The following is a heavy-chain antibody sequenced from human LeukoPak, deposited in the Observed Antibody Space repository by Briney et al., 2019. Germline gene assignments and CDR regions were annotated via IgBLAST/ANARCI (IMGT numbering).Heavy chain of an antibody. CDR3: ARRVFGVVSHYHYYMDV. Sequence: GGSLRLSCAVSGFTFSSYSMNWVRQAPGKGLEWVSYISSGSSSIYYADSVKGRFTISRDNAKNSLYLQMNSLRAEDTAVYHCARRVFGVVSHYHYYMDVWGKGTTVTVSS. V-gene: IGHV3-48*01. D-gene: IGHD3-3*01. CDR1: GFTFSSYS. CDR2: ISSGSSSI. J-gene: IGHJ6*03.